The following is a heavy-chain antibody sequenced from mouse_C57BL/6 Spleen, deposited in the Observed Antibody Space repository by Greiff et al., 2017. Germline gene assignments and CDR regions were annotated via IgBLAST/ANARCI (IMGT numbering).Heavy chain of an antibody. CDR2: ISSGSSNI. CDR1: GFTFSDYG. D-gene: IGHD2-4*01. V-gene: IGHV5-17*01. Sequence: EVQGVESGGGLVKPGGSLKLSCAASGFTFSDYGMHWVRQAPEQGPEWVAYISSGSSNIYYADTVKGRFTISRDNAKNTLFLQMSSLRSEDTAMYYCARDDYDMAWFAYWGQGTLVTVSA. J-gene: IGHJ3*01. CDR3: ARDDYDMAWFAY.